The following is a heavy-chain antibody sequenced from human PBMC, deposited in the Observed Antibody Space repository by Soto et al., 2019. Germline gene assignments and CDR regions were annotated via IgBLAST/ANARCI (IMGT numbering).Heavy chain of an antibody. V-gene: IGHV3-21*04. J-gene: IGHJ4*02. CDR3: ATDTGDIEVVPATT. CDR1: GLNFDKCG. CDR2: ISPSSTYI. D-gene: IGHD2-15*01. Sequence: GGSLRLSCAASGLNFDKCGMNWVRQPPGKGPEWLASISPSSTYIRYADSVKGRFTISRDDARNSLSLQMMNLRADDTAIYYCATDTGDIEVVPATTWGQGTLVTVSS.